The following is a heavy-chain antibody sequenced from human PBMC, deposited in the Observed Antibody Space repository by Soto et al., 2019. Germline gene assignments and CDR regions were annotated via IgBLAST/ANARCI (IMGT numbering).Heavy chain of an antibody. J-gene: IGHJ4*02. CDR1: GYTFTSYA. CDR3: ARDLRENYYDSSGYYGY. D-gene: IGHD3-22*01. CDR2: ISAYNGNT. Sequence: PSVKVSCKASGYTFTSYAISWVRQAPGQGLEWMGWISAYNGNTNYAEKLQGRVTMTTDTSTSTAYMELRSLRSDDTAVYYCARDLRENYYDSSGYYGYWGQGTLVTVSS. V-gene: IGHV1-18*04.